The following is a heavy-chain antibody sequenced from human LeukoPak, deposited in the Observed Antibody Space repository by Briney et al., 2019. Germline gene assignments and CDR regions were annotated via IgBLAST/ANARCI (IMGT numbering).Heavy chain of an antibody. CDR1: GGSFSGYY. J-gene: IGHJ4*02. CDR3: ARGPSGSYSFDY. Sequence: PETLSLTCAVYGGSFSGYYWSWIRHPPGKGLEWIGAIKHSVSTNNNPSLKSRATISVATSKNQFSLKLRSVTAADTAVYECARGPSGSYSFDYWGQGTLVTVSS. D-gene: IGHD1-26*01. CDR2: IKHSVST. V-gene: IGHV4-34*04.